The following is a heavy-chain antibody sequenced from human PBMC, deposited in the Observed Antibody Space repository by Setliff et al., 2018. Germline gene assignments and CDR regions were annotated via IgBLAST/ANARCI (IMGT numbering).Heavy chain of an antibody. CDR2: MSSSSSYI. J-gene: IGHJ4*02. CDR3: ARSGSYRVDY. D-gene: IGHD1-26*01. CDR1: GFTFSSYA. Sequence: GSLRLSCATSGFTFSSYAMSWVRQAPGKGLEWVSAMSSSSSYIYYADSVKGRFTISRDNARNSLYLEMNSLRADDTAVYYCARSGSYRVDYWGQGTLVTVSS. V-gene: IGHV3-21*06.